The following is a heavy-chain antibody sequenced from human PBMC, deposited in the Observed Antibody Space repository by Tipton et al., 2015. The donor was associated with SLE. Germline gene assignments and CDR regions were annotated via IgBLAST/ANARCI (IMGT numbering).Heavy chain of an antibody. CDR1: GYTFTGYY. CDR3: AGEGLDLLSWLDP. J-gene: IGHJ5*02. CDR2: INPNSGVT. V-gene: IGHV1-2*06. D-gene: IGHD3-9*01. Sequence: SGPEVKKPGASVKVSCKASGYTFTGYYMHWVRQAPGQGLEWMGRINPNSGVTYYAQKFQGRVTMTRATSISTAYMELSRLRSDDTAVYYCAGEGLDLLSWLDPWGQGTLVTISS.